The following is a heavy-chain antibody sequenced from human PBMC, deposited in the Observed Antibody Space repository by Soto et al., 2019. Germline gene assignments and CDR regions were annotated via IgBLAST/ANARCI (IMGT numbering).Heavy chain of an antibody. J-gene: IGHJ4*02. CDR2: IYTSGTA. D-gene: IGHD6-13*01. Sequence: SETLSLTCTVSGGSIRTYYWSWIRQPAGKGLEWIGRIYTSGTANYSPSLKGRVIMAVDTAKNQLSLKVTSVTAADTAVYYCARDFDSSSWYRLDHWGQGTLVTVSS. V-gene: IGHV4-4*07. CDR3: ARDFDSSSWYRLDH. CDR1: GGSIRTYY.